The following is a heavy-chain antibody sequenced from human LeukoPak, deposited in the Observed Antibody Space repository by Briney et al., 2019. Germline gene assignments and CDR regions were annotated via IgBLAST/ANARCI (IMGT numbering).Heavy chain of an antibody. V-gene: IGHV3-30*03. CDR2: ISYDASNK. CDR1: GFTFSRYG. CDR3: ARRAVGNSYYYYMDV. Sequence: GGSLRLSCAASGFTFSRYGMHWVRQTPGKGLEWVAVISYDASNKYYADSVKGRFTISRDNSKNTLYLQMNSLRAEDTAVYYCARRAVGNSYYYYMDVWGKGTTVTVSS. D-gene: IGHD6-19*01. J-gene: IGHJ6*03.